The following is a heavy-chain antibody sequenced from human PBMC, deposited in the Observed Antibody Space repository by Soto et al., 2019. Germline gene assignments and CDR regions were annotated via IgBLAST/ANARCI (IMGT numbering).Heavy chain of an antibody. CDR3: ARHQSHSSSYVDP. Sequence: SETLSLTCTVSGGSISSSSYYWGWIRQPPGKGLEWIGSIYYSGSTYYNPSLKSRVTISVDTSKNQFTLKLSSVTAADTAVYYCARHQSHSSSYVDPWGQGTLVTVSS. CDR1: GGSISSSSYY. J-gene: IGHJ5*02. CDR2: IYYSGST. D-gene: IGHD6-13*01. V-gene: IGHV4-39*01.